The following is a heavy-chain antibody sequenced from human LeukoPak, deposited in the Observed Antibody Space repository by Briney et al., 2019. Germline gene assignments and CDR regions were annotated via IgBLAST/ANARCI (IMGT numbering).Heavy chain of an antibody. J-gene: IGHJ5*02. CDR3: ARDHPGIAAAGTWFDP. Sequence: ASVKVSCKASGGTFSSYAISWVRQAPGQGLEWMGRIIPIFGIANYAQKFQGRVTITADKSTSTAYMELSSLRSEDTAVYCCARDHPGIAAAGTWFDPWGQGTLVTVSS. D-gene: IGHD6-13*01. V-gene: IGHV1-69*04. CDR1: GGTFSSYA. CDR2: IIPIFGIA.